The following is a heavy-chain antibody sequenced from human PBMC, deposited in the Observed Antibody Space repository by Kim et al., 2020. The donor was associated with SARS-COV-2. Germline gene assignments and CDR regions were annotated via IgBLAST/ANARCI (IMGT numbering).Heavy chain of an antibody. J-gene: IGHJ6*02. V-gene: IGHV3-48*02. D-gene: IGHD2-15*01. CDR3: ARDLATDYYYYGMDV. Sequence: DSVKCRFTISRDNAKNSLYLQMNSLRDEDTAVYYCARDLATDYYYYGMDVWGQGTTVTVSS.